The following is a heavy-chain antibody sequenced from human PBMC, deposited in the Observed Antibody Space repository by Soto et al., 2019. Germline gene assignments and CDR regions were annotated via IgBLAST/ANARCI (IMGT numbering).Heavy chain of an antibody. CDR3: ARVGFNWNDDYYGMDV. V-gene: IGHV4-34*01. D-gene: IGHD1-20*01. CDR2: INHSGST. J-gene: IGHJ6*02. Sequence: GKGLEWIGEINHSGSTNYNPSLKSRVTISVDTSKNQFSLKLSSVTAADTAVYYCARVGFNWNDDYYGMDVWGQGTTVTVSS.